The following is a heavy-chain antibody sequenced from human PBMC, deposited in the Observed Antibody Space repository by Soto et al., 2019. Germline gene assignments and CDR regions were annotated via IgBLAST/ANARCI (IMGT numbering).Heavy chain of an antibody. J-gene: IGHJ4*02. Sequence: QVQLQESGPGLVKPSGTLSLTCTVSGGSISSDYWNWIRQPPGKGLEWIGYIHSGSTTYSSTLRSRDTISVDTSKNHFPLKLSSVTAADTAVYFCARHDGWRSTDYWGQGTLVTVSS. CDR3: ARHDGWRSTDY. V-gene: IGHV4-59*08. D-gene: IGHD3-10*01. CDR1: GGSISSDY. CDR2: IHSGST.